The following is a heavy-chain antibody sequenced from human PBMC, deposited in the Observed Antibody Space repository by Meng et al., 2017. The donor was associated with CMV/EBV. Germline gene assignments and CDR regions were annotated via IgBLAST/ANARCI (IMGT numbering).Heavy chain of an antibody. CDR2: IKQDGSEE. D-gene: IGHD6-19*01. CDR1: GFTFSSYW. J-gene: IGHJ4*02. V-gene: IGHV3-7*01. CDR3: ARDPEQWLDDFDY. Sequence: GGSLRLSCAASGFTFSSYWMSWVRQAPGKGLEWVANIKQDGSEEYYVDSVKGRFTISRDNAKNSLYLQMNSLRAEDTAVYYCARDPEQWLDDFDYWGQGTLVTVSS.